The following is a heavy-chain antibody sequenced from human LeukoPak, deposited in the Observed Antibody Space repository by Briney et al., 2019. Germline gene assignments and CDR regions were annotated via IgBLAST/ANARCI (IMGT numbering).Heavy chain of an antibody. CDR2: IRKDGSDI. J-gene: IGHJ3*02. Sequence: ETLSLTCTVSGGSISSSSYYWGWIRQPPGKGLEWVANIRKDGSDIHYVDSVKGRFTISRDNAKNSLYLEMSSLRGEDTALYYCARDTSPRIAAIYYDAFDIWGQGTMVTVSS. D-gene: IGHD6-13*01. V-gene: IGHV3-7*01. CDR1: GGSISSSSYY. CDR3: ARDTSPRIAAIYYDAFDI.